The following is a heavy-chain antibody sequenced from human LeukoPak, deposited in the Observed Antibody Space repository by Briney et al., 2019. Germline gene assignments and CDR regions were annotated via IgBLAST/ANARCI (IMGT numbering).Heavy chain of an antibody. CDR3: AKRAVAFDY. D-gene: IGHD6-19*01. CDR1: GFTFSSYA. CDR2: ISGSGGST. Sequence: LPGGSLRLSCAASGFTFSSYAMGWVRQAPGKGLEWVSAISGSGGSTYYADSVKGRFTISRDNSKSTLYLQMNSLKAEDTAVYYCAKRAVAFDYWGQGTLVTVSS. V-gene: IGHV3-23*01. J-gene: IGHJ4*02.